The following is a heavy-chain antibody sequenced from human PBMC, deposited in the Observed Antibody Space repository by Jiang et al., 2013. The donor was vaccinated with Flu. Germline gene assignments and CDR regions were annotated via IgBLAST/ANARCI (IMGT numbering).Heavy chain of an antibody. J-gene: IGHJ3*02. V-gene: IGHV3-33*01. CDR2: IWYDGSNK. D-gene: IGHD3-22*01. Sequence: RSLRLSCAASGFTFSSYVIHWVRQAPGKGLEWVAVIWYDGSNKYYADSVKGRFTISRDNSKDTLYLRMNSLRAEDTAVYYCARDLADYFDNSGYGAFDIWGQGTMVTVSS. CDR1: GFTFSSYV. CDR3: ARDLADYFDNSGYGAFDI.